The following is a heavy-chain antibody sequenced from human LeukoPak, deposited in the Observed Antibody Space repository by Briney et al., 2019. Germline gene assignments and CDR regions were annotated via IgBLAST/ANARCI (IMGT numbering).Heavy chain of an antibody. D-gene: IGHD6-19*01. Sequence: SETLSLTCTVSGGSISSYYWSWIRQPAGKGLEWIGRIYTSGSTNYNPSLKSRVTMSVDTSKNQFSLKLSSVTAADTAVYYCARALHSSGWPSIDYWGQGTPVTVSS. J-gene: IGHJ4*02. CDR1: GGSISSYY. CDR2: IYTSGST. V-gene: IGHV4-4*07. CDR3: ARALHSSGWPSIDY.